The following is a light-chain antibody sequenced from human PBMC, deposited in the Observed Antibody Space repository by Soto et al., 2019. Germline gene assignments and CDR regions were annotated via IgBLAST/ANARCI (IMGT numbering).Light chain of an antibody. Sequence: NVLTQSPGTLSLSAGERATLSCRASQSLSNTFLSWYQQKPGQAPRLLIYGVFSRATGIPDRFSGSGSGTDFTLTISRLEPEDSAVYFCHQYAYSPRTFGQGTKVDI. J-gene: IGKJ1*01. CDR3: HQYAYSPRT. V-gene: IGKV3-20*01. CDR2: GVF. CDR1: QSLSNTF.